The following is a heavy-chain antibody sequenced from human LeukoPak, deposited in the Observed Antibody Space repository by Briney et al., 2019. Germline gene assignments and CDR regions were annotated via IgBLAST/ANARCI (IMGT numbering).Heavy chain of an antibody. CDR2: IYYSGST. CDR3: ARSRWGRRYYSSSFRSGDAFDI. CDR1: GGSISSSSYY. J-gene: IGHJ3*02. Sequence: SETLSLTCTVSGGSISSSSYYWGWIRQPPGKGLEWIGSIYYSGSTYYNPSLKSRVTISVDTSKNQFSLKLSSVTAADTAVYYCARSRWGRRYYSSSFRSGDAFDIWGQGTMVTVSS. V-gene: IGHV4-39*07. D-gene: IGHD6-13*01.